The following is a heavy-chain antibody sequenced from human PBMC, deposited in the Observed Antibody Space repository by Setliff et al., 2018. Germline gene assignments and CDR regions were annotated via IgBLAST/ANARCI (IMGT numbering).Heavy chain of an antibody. Sequence: SETLSLTCIVSGGSVGSGSYYWSWIRQPAGKGLEWIGLIQSTGNTNYNPSLQSRVTISIDTSKNQFSLKMTSVTAADTAMYFCARDNTILGATDHWGQGTLVTVSS. V-gene: IGHV4-61*02. J-gene: IGHJ5*02. CDR3: ARDNTILGATDH. CDR2: IQSTGNT. CDR1: GGSVGSGSYY. D-gene: IGHD1-26*01.